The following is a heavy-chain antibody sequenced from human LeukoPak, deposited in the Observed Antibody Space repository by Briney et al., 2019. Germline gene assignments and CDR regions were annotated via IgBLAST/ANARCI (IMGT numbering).Heavy chain of an antibody. CDR3: TKING. CDR2: ISGSGGST. CDR1: GFTINNNY. V-gene: IGHV3-23*01. Sequence: GGSLRLSCEASGFTINNNYTTWVRQAPGKGLEWVSAISGSGGSTYYADSVKGRFTISRDNSKNTLHLQMNGLRAEDTAVYYCTKINGWGQGTLVTVSS. J-gene: IGHJ4*02.